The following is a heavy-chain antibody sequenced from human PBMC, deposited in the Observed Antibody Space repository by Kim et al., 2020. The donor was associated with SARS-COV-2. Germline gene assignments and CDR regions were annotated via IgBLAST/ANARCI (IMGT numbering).Heavy chain of an antibody. Sequence: TNYAPKLQGRATMTTDTSTSTDYMELRSLRSDDTAVYYCARNGDGYNYAHYWGQGTLVTVSS. CDR2: T. V-gene: IGHV1-18*01. D-gene: IGHD2-21*01. J-gene: IGHJ4*02. CDR3: ARNGDGYNYAHY.